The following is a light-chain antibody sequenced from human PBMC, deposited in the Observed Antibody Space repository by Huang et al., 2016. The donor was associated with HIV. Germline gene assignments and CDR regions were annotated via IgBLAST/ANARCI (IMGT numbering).Light chain of an antibody. V-gene: IGKV1-17*03. CDR3: LQHAGDSFS. Sequence: DIQMTQSPSTMSASVGDRVTITCRASQGIHDYLAWFQQKPGNAPKRLIYGVSSLQSGVPSRCSGSGSGKEFTLIINSLQPEDIATYYCLQHAGDSFSFGGGTKVEIK. J-gene: IGKJ4*01. CDR2: GVS. CDR1: QGIHDY.